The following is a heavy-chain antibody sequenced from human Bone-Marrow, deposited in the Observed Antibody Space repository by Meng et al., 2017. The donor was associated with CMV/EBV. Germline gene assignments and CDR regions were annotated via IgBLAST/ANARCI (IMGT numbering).Heavy chain of an antibody. CDR3: AKEAWRGTFDI. J-gene: IGHJ3*02. V-gene: IGHV3-9*01. Sequence: SLKISCAASGFTFDDYAMHWVRQAPEKGLEWVSGINWNSGNLGYADSVEGRFTISRDNAKNSLYLQMNSLRTEDTALYYCAKEAWRGTFDIWGQGTMVTVSS. CDR2: INWNSGNL. CDR1: GFTFDDYA. D-gene: IGHD3-3*01.